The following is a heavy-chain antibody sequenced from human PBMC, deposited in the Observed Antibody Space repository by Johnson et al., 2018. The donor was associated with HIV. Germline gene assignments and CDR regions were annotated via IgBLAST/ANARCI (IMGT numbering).Heavy chain of an antibody. CDR3: ARGDCSSTSCPRNAFDI. J-gene: IGHJ3*02. V-gene: IGHV3-11*01. Sequence: QVQLVESGGGLVNPGGSLRLSCAASGFTFSDYYMSWIRQAPGKGLEWVSYISSSGSTIYYADYVKGRFIISRDNAKNSLYLQMNSLKTEDTAVYYCARGDCSSTSCPRNAFDIWGQGTMVTVSS. CDR2: ISSSGSTI. CDR1: GFTFSDYY. D-gene: IGHD2-2*01.